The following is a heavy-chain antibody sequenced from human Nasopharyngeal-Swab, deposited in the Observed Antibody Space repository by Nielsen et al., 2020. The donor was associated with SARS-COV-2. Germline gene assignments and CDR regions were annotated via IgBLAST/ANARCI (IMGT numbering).Heavy chain of an antibody. V-gene: IGHV1-8*01. CDR1: GYTLTSYD. J-gene: IGHJ5*02. Sequence: ASVKVSCKASGYTLTSYDINWVRQATGHGLEWMGWMNPNSGNTGYAQKFQDRVTMTRNTSITTAYMELSSLRSEDTAVYYCATFPHATATLTHHWGQGTLVTVSS. D-gene: IGHD2/OR15-2a*01. CDR2: MNPNSGNT. CDR3: ATFPHATATLTHH.